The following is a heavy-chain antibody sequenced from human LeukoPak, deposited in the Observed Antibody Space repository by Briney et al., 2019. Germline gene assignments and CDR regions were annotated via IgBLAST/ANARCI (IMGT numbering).Heavy chain of an antibody. CDR3: ARSSTIAVAEIYFDY. Sequence: GESLKISCKGSGYTFTSYWIGWVRQMPGKGLEWMGIIYPGDSGTRYSPSFQGQVTISAASSINTAYLQWTSLKASDTVMYYCARSSTIAVAEIYFDYWGQGTLVTVSS. CDR2: IYPGDSGT. CDR1: GYTFTSYW. V-gene: IGHV5-51*01. D-gene: IGHD6-19*01. J-gene: IGHJ4*02.